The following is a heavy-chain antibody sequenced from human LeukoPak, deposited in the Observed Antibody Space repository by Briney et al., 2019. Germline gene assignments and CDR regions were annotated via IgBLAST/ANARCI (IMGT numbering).Heavy chain of an antibody. J-gene: IGHJ4*02. D-gene: IGHD1-14*01. CDR1: GGSFSGYY. CDR3: ARGLRGTPKHQPAEL. Sequence: SETLSLTCAVYGGSFSGYYWSWIRQPPAKGLEWIGEINHSGSTNYNPSLKRRVTISVVTPKNQFSLKLSSVTAADTAVYYCARGLRGTPKHQPAELWGQGTLVTVSS. CDR2: INHSGST. V-gene: IGHV4-34*01.